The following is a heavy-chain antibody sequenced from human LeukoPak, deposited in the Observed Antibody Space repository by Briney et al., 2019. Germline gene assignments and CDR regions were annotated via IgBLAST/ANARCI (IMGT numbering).Heavy chain of an antibody. CDR3: AILDYYYMDV. J-gene: IGHJ6*03. V-gene: IGHV4-59*01. D-gene: IGHD2-8*02. CDR1: GGSISSYY. Sequence: TSETLSLTCTVSGGSISSYYWSWIRQPPGKGLEWIGYIYYSGSTNYNPSLKSRVTISVDTSKNQFSLKLSSVTAADTAVYYCAILDYYYMDVWGKGTTVTVSS. CDR2: IYYSGST.